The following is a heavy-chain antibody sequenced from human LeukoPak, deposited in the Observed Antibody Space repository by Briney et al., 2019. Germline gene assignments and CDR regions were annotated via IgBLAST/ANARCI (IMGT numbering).Heavy chain of an antibody. CDR2: ISGSSSYI. V-gene: IGHV3-21*01. Sequence: PGGSLRLSCAASGFTSSSYSMNWVRQAPGKGLEWVSSISGSSSYIYYADSVKGRFTISRDNAKNSLYLQMNSLRAEDTAVYYCARYHYYASGSNDAFDIWGQGTMVTVSS. CDR3: ARYHYYASGSNDAFDI. CDR1: GFTSSSYS. D-gene: IGHD3-10*01. J-gene: IGHJ3*02.